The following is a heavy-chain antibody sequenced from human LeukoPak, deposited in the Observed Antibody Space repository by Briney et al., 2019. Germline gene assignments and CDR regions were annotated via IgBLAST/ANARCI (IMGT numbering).Heavy chain of an antibody. V-gene: IGHV3-33*06. Sequence: PGRSLRLSCAASGFTFSSYGMHWVRQAPGKGLEWVAVIWYDGSNKYYADSVKGRFTISRDNSKNTLYLQMNSLRAEDTAVYYCAKVRGYYDSSGRFDYWGQGTLVTVSS. CDR1: GFTFSSYG. D-gene: IGHD3-22*01. J-gene: IGHJ4*02. CDR3: AKVRGYYDSSGRFDY. CDR2: IWYDGSNK.